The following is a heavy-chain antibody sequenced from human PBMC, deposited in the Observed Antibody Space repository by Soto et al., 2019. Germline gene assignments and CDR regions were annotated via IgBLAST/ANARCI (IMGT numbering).Heavy chain of an antibody. Sequence: ASVKVSCKVSGHTLTDLSIHWVRQAPGKGLEWMATFDPEDGETVYAQKFQARVTMTEDTSPDTAYMNLSSLRSGDTAVYYCATSGLYSSSSPRRFYYNGMDVWGQGTTVTVS. D-gene: IGHD6-6*01. CDR1: GHTLTDLS. J-gene: IGHJ6*02. CDR2: FDPEDGET. CDR3: ATSGLYSSSSPRRFYYNGMDV. V-gene: IGHV1-24*01.